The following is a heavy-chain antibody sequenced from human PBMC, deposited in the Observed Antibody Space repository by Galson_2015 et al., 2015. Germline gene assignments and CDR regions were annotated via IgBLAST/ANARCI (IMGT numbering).Heavy chain of an antibody. CDR3: ARYYAADTVLIPFS. V-gene: IGHV3-7*03. CDR2: IKQDGSER. D-gene: IGHD3-16*01. J-gene: IGHJ5*01. CDR1: GFTFSNYW. Sequence: SLRLSCAASGFTFSNYWMTWVRQAPGKGLEWVANIKQDGSERYYVDSVKGRFTISRDNAKNSLYLQMNSLRAEDTAVYFCARYYAADTVLIPFSSGHGTLFTVSS.